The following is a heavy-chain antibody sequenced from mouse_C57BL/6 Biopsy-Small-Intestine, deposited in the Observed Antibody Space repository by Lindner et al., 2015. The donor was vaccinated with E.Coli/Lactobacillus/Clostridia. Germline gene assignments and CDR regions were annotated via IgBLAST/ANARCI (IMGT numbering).Heavy chain of an antibody. J-gene: IGHJ1*01. CDR2: IYPGDGDT. CDR3: ARSSYYGNYDWYFDV. D-gene: IGHD2-10*01. CDR1: GYVFNNAW. Sequence: VQLQESGPELVKPGASVKISCKTSGYVFNNAWMDWVKQRPGKGLEWSGWIYPGDGDTDYTGKSKGKATLTADNSSSTAYMQFSSLTSEDSAVYFCARSSYYGNYDWYFDVWGAGTTVTVSS. V-gene: IGHV1-82*01.